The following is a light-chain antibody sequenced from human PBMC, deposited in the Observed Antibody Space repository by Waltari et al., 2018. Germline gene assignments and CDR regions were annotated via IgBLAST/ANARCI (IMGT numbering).Light chain of an antibody. Sequence: QSALTQPASVSGSPGQSITISCTGTSSDVGGSNFVSWYQHHPGKAPKLMIYDVSKRPSGVSNRFSGPKSGNTASLTISGLQAEDESDYYCSSHTSSSTVVFGGGTKLTVL. CDR2: DVS. V-gene: IGLV2-14*03. J-gene: IGLJ2*01. CDR3: SSHTSSSTVV. CDR1: SSDVGGSNF.